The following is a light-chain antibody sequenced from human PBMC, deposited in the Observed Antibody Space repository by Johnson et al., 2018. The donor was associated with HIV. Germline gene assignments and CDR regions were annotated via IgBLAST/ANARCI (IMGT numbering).Light chain of an antibody. J-gene: IGLJ1*01. V-gene: IGLV1-51*02. CDR2: ENN. Sequence: QSVLTQPPSVSAAPGRRVTVSCSGRSSNIGDHSVSWFQHLPGAAPKLLIYENNKRPSGIPDRFSGSKSGTSATLGIAVLQTGDEADYYCGTWDKSLNTGAVFGTGTKVTV. CDR1: SSNIGDHS. CDR3: GTWDKSLNTGAV.